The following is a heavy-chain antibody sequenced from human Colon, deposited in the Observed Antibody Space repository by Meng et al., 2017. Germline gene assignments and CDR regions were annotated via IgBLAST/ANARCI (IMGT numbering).Heavy chain of an antibody. D-gene: IGHD4-23*01. Sequence: QVRVQEAGPGLVKPAAALSLACSVSGASVSVDSYWSWVRQPPGRGLEWIGQIDHRGSACYRPSLNCRVTMSLDKYMNQFSLRLTSVTAADTAVYYCARHGGYYQDFWGQGTLVTVSS. V-gene: IGHV4-4*02. CDR1: GASVSVDSY. J-gene: IGHJ4*02. CDR3: ARHGGYYQDF. CDR2: IDHRGSA.